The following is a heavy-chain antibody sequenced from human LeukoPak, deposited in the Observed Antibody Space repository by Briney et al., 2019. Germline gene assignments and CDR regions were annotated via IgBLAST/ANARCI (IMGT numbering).Heavy chain of an antibody. V-gene: IGHV5-51*01. Sequence: PGESLKISCKGSGYNFISHSIAWVRQMPGKGLQWMGSIYPGDSDTTYSPSFEGQVTISADKSVTTAYPQWSTLQASDTAVYYCARPISNGWPFFGYWGQGTLVTVSS. J-gene: IGHJ4*02. D-gene: IGHD6-19*01. CDR3: ARPISNGWPFFGY. CDR2: IYPGDSDT. CDR1: GYNFISHS.